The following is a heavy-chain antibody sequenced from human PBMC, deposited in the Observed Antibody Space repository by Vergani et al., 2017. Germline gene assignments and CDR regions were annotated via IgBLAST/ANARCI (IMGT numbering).Heavy chain of an antibody. Sequence: QVQLQQWGAGLLKPSETLSLTCAVYGGSFSGYYWSWICQPPGKGLEWIGEINHSGSTNYNPSLKSRVTISVDTSKNQFSLKLSSVTAADTAVYFCASQVRSSSPSWGQGTLVTVSS. D-gene: IGHD6-6*01. J-gene: IGHJ4*02. CDR2: INHSGST. V-gene: IGHV4-34*01. CDR3: ASQVRSSSPS. CDR1: GGSFSGYY.